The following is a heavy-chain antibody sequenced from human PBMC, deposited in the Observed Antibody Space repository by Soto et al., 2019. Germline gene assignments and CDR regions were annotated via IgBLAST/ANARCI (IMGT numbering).Heavy chain of an antibody. Sequence: PGGSLRLSCAASGFTFSSYAMSWVRQAPGKGLEWVSAISGSGGSTYYADSVKGRFTISRDNSKNTLYLQMNSLRAEDTAVYYCAKYLRHASEWLSKGYNWFDPWGQGTLVTVSS. D-gene: IGHD3-3*01. V-gene: IGHV3-23*01. J-gene: IGHJ5*02. CDR2: ISGSGGST. CDR3: AKYLRHASEWLSKGYNWFDP. CDR1: GFTFSSYA.